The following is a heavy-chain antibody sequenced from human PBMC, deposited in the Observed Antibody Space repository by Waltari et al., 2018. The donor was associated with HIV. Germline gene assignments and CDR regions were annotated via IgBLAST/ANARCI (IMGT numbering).Heavy chain of an antibody. CDR3: ASPSIRAGMDV. Sequence: EVQLVESGGGLVQPGGSLRLSCAASGFTFRNFWMSWVRQAPGKGLEWLANIKQDGSEKYYVDSVKGRVTISRDNAKNSLYLQMNSLRAEDTAVYYCASPSIRAGMDVWGQGTTVTVSS. CDR1: GFTFRNFW. D-gene: IGHD2-2*02. CDR2: IKQDGSEK. V-gene: IGHV3-7*01. J-gene: IGHJ6*02.